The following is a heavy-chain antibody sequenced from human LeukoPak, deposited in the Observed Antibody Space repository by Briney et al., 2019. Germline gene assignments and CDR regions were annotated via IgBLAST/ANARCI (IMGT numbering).Heavy chain of an antibody. CDR3: ARAVDTDGMDV. CDR1: GGSISSYY. CDR2: IYYSGST. V-gene: IGHV4-59*01. Sequence: PSETLSLTCTVSGGSISSYYWSWIRQPPGKGLEWIGYIYYSGSTNYNPSLKSRVTISVDTSKNQFSLKLSSVTAADTAVYYCARAVDTDGMDVWSQGTTVTVSS. J-gene: IGHJ6*02. D-gene: IGHD5-18*01.